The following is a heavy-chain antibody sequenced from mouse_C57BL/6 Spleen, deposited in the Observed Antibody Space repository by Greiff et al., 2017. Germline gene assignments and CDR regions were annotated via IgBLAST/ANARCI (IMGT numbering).Heavy chain of an antibody. V-gene: IGHV1-80*01. CDR2: IYPGDGDT. CDR3: ARRDGGYFDY. CDR1: GYAFSSYW. D-gene: IGHD2-3*01. Sequence: QVQLKPSGAELVKPGASVKISCKASGYAFSSYWMNWVKQRPGKGLEWIGQIYPGDGDTNYNGKVKGKATLTADKSSSTAYMQLSSLTSEDSAVYFCARRDGGYFDYWGQGTTLTVSS. J-gene: IGHJ2*01.